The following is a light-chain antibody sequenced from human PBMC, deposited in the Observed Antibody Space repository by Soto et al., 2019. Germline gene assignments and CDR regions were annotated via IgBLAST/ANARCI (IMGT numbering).Light chain of an antibody. CDR2: WAS. J-gene: IGKJ1*01. Sequence: DIVMTQSPDSLAVSLGERATINCKSSQSVLYSSNNKNYLAWYQQKPGQPPKLLIYWASTRESGVPDRFSGSGSGTDFTLTISSLQAEDVAVYYCQQHYSTPPTFGQGTKAEIK. V-gene: IGKV4-1*01. CDR3: QQHYSTPPT. CDR1: QSVLYSSNNKNY.